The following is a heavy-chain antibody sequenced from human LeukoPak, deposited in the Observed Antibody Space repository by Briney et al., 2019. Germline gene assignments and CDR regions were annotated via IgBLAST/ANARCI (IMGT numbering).Heavy chain of an antibody. D-gene: IGHD1-14*01. J-gene: IGHJ4*02. CDR3: ATAGSSRPYYFDY. V-gene: IGHV3-23*01. CDR1: GFTFSSYA. CDR2: ISGSGVSA. Sequence: TRGSLRLSCAASGFTFSSYAMSWVRQTPGKGLEWVSTISGSGVSAYYGDAVYADSVKGRFTISRDNSKNTLYLQMNSLRAEDTAVYYCATAGSSRPYYFDYWGQGTLVTVSS.